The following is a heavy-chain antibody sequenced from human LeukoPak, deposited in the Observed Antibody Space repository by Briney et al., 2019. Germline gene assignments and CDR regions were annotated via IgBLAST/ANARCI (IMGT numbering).Heavy chain of an antibody. V-gene: IGHV4-59*08. D-gene: IGHD6-13*01. Sequence: TSETLSLTCTVSGGSISSHYWSWIRQPPGKGLEWIGYIYYSGSTNYNPSLKSRVTISVDTSKNQFSLKLSSVTAADTAVYYCAASSSSWGTYYYGMDVWGQGTTVTVSS. CDR1: GGSISSHY. CDR2: IYYSGST. CDR3: AASSSSWGTYYYGMDV. J-gene: IGHJ6*02.